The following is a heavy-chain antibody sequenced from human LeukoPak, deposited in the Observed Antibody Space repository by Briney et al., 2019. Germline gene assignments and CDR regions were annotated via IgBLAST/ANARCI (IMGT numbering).Heavy chain of an antibody. J-gene: IGHJ4*02. D-gene: IGHD1-26*01. CDR1: GGSISSYY. Sequence: SETLSLTCTVSGGSISSYYWSWIRHPAGKGLEWIGRIYTSGSTNYNASLKSRVSMSVDTSKNQFSLKLSSVTAADTAVFYCARENSGSYREFDYWGQGTLVTVSA. CDR2: IYTSGST. CDR3: ARENSGSYREFDY. V-gene: IGHV4-4*07.